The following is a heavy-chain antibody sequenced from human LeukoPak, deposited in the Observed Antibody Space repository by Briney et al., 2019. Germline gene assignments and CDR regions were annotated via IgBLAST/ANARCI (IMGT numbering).Heavy chain of an antibody. Sequence: SETLSLTCTVSGGSISSYYWSWIRQPPGKGLEWIGYIYYSGSTNYNPSLKSRVTISVDTSKNQFSLKLSSVTAADTAVYYCATRAGSYYAYWGQGTLVTVSS. CDR3: ATRAGSYYAY. V-gene: IGHV4-59*12. CDR2: IYYSGST. CDR1: GGSISSYY. D-gene: IGHD1-26*01. J-gene: IGHJ4*02.